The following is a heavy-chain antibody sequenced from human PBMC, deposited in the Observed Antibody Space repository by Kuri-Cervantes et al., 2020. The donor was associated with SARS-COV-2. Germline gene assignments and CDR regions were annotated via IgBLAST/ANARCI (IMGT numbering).Heavy chain of an antibody. V-gene: IGHV3-30-3*01. CDR3: ARAFVVVVAAWRTGLDV. D-gene: IGHD2-15*01. Sequence: GGSLRLSCAASGFTFSSYAMHWVCQAPGKGLEWVAVISYDGSNKYYADSVKGRFTISRDNSKNTLYLQMSSLRAEDTAVYYCARAFVVVVAAWRTGLDVWGQGTTVTVSS. J-gene: IGHJ6*02. CDR1: GFTFSSYA. CDR2: ISYDGSNK.